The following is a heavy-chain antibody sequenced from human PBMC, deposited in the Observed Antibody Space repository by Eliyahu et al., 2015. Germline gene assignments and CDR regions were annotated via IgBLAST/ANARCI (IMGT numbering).Heavy chain of an antibody. J-gene: IGHJ3*02. V-gene: IGHV3-49*03. D-gene: IGHD6-13*01. CDR3: TRVPPRIAAAAPAVFDI. Sequence: EVQLVESGGGLVQPGRSLRLSCTASGFTFGXXAMSWFRQAPGKGREGVGFIRSKAYGGXTEYAASVKGRFTISRDDSKSIAYLQMNSLKTEDTAVYYCTRVPPRIAAAAPAVFDIWGQGTMXTVSS. CDR2: IRSKAYGGXT. CDR1: GFTFGXXA.